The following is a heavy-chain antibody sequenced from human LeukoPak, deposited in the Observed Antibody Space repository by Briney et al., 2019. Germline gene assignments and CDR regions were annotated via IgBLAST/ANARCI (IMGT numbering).Heavy chain of an antibody. CDR2: ISGSGGST. D-gene: IGHD3-22*01. CDR3: AKLPIVATAYYYDSSGYGESY. CDR1: GFTFSSYA. V-gene: IGHV3-23*01. Sequence: PGGSLRLSCAASGFTFSSYAMSWVRQAPGKGLEWVSAISGSGGSTYYADSVKGLFTISRDNSKNTLYLQMNSLRAEDTAVYFCAKLPIVATAYYYDSSGYGESYWGQGTLVTVSS. J-gene: IGHJ4*02.